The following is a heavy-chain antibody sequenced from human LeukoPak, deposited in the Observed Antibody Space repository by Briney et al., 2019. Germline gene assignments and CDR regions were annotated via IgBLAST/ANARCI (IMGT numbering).Heavy chain of an antibody. J-gene: IGHJ4*02. D-gene: IGHD3-22*01. Sequence: ASVKVSCKASGGTFSSYAISWVRQAPGQGLEWMGGIIPIFGTANYAQKFQGRVTITADESTSTAYMELSSLRSEDTAVYYCARTGYDPEYYYDSSGYYLGTDWGQGTLVTVSS. CDR2: IIPIFGTA. CDR1: GGTFSSYA. V-gene: IGHV1-69*13. CDR3: ARTGYDPEYYYDSSGYYLGTD.